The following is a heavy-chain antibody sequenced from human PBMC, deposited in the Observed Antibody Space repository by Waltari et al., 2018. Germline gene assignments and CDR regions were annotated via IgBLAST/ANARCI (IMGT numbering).Heavy chain of an antibody. D-gene: IGHD1-26*01. CDR1: GGSISSSSYY. CDR2: IYYSGST. J-gene: IGHJ3*02. Sequence: QLQLQESGPGLVKPSETLSLPCTVSGGSISSSSYYWGWIRQPPGKGLEWIGSIYYSGSTYNNPSLKSHVTISVDPSKNQFSLKLSSVTAADTAVYYCATIVGATGPAFDIWGQGTMVTVSS. V-gene: IGHV4-39*07. CDR3: ATIVGATGPAFDI.